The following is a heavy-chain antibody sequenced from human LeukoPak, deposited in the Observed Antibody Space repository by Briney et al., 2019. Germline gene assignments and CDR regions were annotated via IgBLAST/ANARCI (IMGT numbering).Heavy chain of an antibody. CDR3: ARGRAAEYYYYYMDV. J-gene: IGHJ6*03. D-gene: IGHD2-15*01. CDR2: MNPNSGNT. V-gene: IGHV1-8*01. Sequence: ASVKVSCKASGYTFTSYDINWVRQATGQGLEWMGWMNPNSGNTGYAQKFQGRVTMTRNTSISTAYMELSSLRSEDTAVYYCARGRAAEYYYYYMDVWGKGITVTVSS. CDR1: GYTFTSYD.